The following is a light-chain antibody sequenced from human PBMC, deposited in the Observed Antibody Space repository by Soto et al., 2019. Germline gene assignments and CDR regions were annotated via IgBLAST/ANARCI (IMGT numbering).Light chain of an antibody. J-gene: IGKJ1*01. V-gene: IGKV3-11*01. CDR2: DAS. CDR1: QSVGTF. CDR3: QQCNHWPQWP. Sequence: EIVLTQSPATLSLSPGERATLSCRASQSVGTFFAWYQQKPGQAPRLLIYDASNRATGIPPRFSGSGSGTDFTLTISSLEPEDFAVYYCQQCNHWPQWPFGQGTKV.